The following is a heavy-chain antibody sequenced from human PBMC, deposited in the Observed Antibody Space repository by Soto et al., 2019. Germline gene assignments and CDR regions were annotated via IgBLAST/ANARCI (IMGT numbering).Heavy chain of an antibody. CDR3: ARVHCSAGTCLDGLDF. V-gene: IGHV6-1*01. Sequence: SQTLSLTCVISGDSVSSNGACWIWLRQSPSGGRHWLGRIYYRSKWFHDYAASVESRMAINPDTSRNQFSLQLNYVTPEDTAVYYCARVHCSAGTCLDGLDFWGQGTTVTVSS. J-gene: IGHJ6*02. CDR1: GDSVSSNGAC. D-gene: IGHD2-15*01. CDR2: IYYRSKWFH.